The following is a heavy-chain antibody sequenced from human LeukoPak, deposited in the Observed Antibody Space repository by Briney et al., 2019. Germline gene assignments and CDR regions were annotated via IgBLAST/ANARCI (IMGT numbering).Heavy chain of an antibody. CDR3: ARDKGAVDGYNKLDY. D-gene: IGHD5-24*01. CDR2: INPNSGGT. Sequence: GASVKVSCKASGYTFTGYYMHWVRQAPGQGLEWMGWINPNSGGTNYAQKFQGRVAVTRDTSISTAYMELSRLRSDDTAVYYCARDKGAVDGYNKLDYWGQGTLVTVSS. CDR1: GYTFTGYY. V-gene: IGHV1-2*02. J-gene: IGHJ4*02.